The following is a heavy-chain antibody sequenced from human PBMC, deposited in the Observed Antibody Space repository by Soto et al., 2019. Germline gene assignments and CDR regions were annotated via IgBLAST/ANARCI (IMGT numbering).Heavy chain of an antibody. CDR1: GFTLSKNW. J-gene: IGHJ4*02. CDR2: IKQDGSER. V-gene: IGHV3-7*03. Sequence: EVQLVESGGGLAQPGGSLRLSCAASGFTLSKNWMTWLRQAPGKGLEWVANIKQDGSERDYVGSVGRRFNISRDNAKNSLYLQLDSLRVEDTAIYYCPKGTLRATMGPFDCWGQGVLVIVSS. CDR3: PKGTLRATMGPFDC. D-gene: IGHD5-12*01.